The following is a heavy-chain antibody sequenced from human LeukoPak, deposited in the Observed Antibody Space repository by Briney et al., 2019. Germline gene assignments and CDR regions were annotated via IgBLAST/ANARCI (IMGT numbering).Heavy chain of an antibody. CDR1: GFTFSSYW. J-gene: IGHJ4*02. V-gene: IGHV3-53*01. CDR2: IYSDDST. Sequence: GGSLRLSCAASGFTFSSYWMNWVRQAPGKGLEWVSVIYSDDSTYYADSVKGRFTISRDYSKNTLNLQMKSLRAEDTAVYYCASRPRDAAALDYWGQGTLVTVSS. D-gene: IGHD6-13*01. CDR3: ASRPRDAAALDY.